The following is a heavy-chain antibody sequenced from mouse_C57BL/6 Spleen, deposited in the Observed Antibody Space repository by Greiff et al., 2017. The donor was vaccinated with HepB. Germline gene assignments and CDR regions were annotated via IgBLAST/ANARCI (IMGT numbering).Heavy chain of an antibody. Sequence: EVKLQESGPELVKPGASVKMSCKASGYTFTDYNMHWVKQSHGKSLEWIGYINPNNGGTSYNQKFKGKATLTVNKSSSTAYMELRSLTSEDSAVYYCARPLLGYFDVWGTGTTVTVSS. J-gene: IGHJ1*03. V-gene: IGHV1-22*01. D-gene: IGHD2-12*01. CDR2: INPNNGGT. CDR1: GYTFTDYN. CDR3: ARPLLGYFDV.